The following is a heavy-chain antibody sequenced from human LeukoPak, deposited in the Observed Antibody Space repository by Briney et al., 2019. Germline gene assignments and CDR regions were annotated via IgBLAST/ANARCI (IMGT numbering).Heavy chain of an antibody. J-gene: IGHJ4*02. D-gene: IGHD3-16*01. V-gene: IGHV1-24*01. CDR3: ATEGDRGTYLDY. CDR2: FDPEDGEI. Sequence: ASVKVSCKVSGSTLTELSVHWVRQAPGEGLEWMGGFDPEDGEIIYAQKLQGRATMTEDTSTDTAYVELSSLRPEDTAVYYCATEGDRGTYLDYWGQGTLVTVSS. CDR1: GSTLTELS.